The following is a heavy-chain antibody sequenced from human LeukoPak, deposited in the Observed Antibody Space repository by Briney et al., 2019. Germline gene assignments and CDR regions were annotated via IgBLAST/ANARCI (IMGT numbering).Heavy chain of an antibody. CDR2: IYHSGST. CDR3: ARAVREYQLLSVSYYYMDV. V-gene: IGHV4-38-2*02. J-gene: IGHJ6*03. D-gene: IGHD2-2*01. Sequence: SETLSLTCTVSGYSISSGYYWGWIRQPPGKGLEWIGSIYHSGSTYYNPSLKSRVTISVDTSKNQFSLKLSSVTAADTAVYYCARAVREYQLLSVSYYYMDVWGKGTTVTISS. CDR1: GYSISSGYY.